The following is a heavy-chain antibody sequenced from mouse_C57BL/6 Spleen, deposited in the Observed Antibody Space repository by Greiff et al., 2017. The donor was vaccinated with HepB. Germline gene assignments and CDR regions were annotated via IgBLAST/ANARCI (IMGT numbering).Heavy chain of an antibody. CDR2: IDPSDSYT. CDR3: ARRGYYYGSSYWDFDD. D-gene: IGHD1-1*01. Sequence: QVQLQQPGAELVRPGTSVKLSCKASGYTFTSYWMHWVKQRPGQGLEWIGVIDPSDSYTNYNQKFKGQATLTVDTSSSTAYMQLSSLTSEDSAVYYCARRGYYYGSSYWDFDDWGTGTTVTVSS. CDR1: GYTFTSYW. J-gene: IGHJ1*03. V-gene: IGHV1-59*01.